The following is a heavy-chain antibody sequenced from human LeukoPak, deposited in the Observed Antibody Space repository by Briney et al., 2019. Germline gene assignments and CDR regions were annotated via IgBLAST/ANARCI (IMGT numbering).Heavy chain of an antibody. CDR2: IYHSGST. CDR1: GGSISSSNW. Sequence: SGTLSLTCAVSGGSISSSNWWSWVRQPPGKGLEWIGEIYHSGSTNYNPSLKSRVTISVDKSKNQFSLKLSSVTAADTAVYYCARLYCSSTSCYEDNWGQGTLVTVSS. V-gene: IGHV4-4*02. D-gene: IGHD2-2*01. CDR3: ARLYCSSTSCYEDN. J-gene: IGHJ4*02.